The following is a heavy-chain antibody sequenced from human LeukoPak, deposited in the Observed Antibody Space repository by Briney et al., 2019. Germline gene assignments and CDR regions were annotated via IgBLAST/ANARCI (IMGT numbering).Heavy chain of an antibody. V-gene: IGHV1-2*02. CDR1: GYTFTGYY. D-gene: IGHD1-1*01. CDR3: ARVWYSPRYYYYYYYMDV. Sequence: ASVKVSCKASGYTFTGYYMHWVRQAPGQGLEWMGWINPNSSGTNYAQKFQGRVTMTRDTSISTAYMELSRLRSDDTAVYYCARVWYSPRYYYYYYYMDVWGKGTTVTVSS. J-gene: IGHJ6*03. CDR2: INPNSSGT.